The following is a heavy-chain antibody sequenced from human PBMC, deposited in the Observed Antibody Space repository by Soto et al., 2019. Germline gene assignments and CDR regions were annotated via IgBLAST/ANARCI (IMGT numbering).Heavy chain of an antibody. V-gene: IGHV3-15*07. CDR2: IKSRAAGGEI. CDR1: GFSFRDAW. J-gene: IGHJ3*01. Sequence: EVQMVESGGGLVKPGGSLRLSCAVSGFSFRDAWMNWVRQAPGKGLEWVGRIKSRAAGGEIDYAAPVKGRFTISRDDSEDTLYLQINSLKTEDTAMYYCTTDGSFGGVVVAFHLWGQGTMLSVSS. D-gene: IGHD3-10*01. CDR3: TTDGSFGGVVVAFHL.